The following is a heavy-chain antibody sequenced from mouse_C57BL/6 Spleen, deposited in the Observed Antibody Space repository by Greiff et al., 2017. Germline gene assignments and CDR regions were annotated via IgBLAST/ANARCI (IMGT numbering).Heavy chain of an antibody. CDR1: GFTFSSYG. CDR3: ARHMVTTSGFAY. V-gene: IGHV5-6*01. J-gene: IGHJ3*01. D-gene: IGHD2-2*01. CDR2: ISSGGSYT. Sequence: EVQGVESGGDLVKPGGSLKLSCAASGFTFSSYGMSWVRQTPDKRLEWVATISSGGSYTYYPDSVKGRFTISRDNAKNTLYLQMSSLKSEDTAMYYWARHMVTTSGFAYWGQGTLVTVSA.